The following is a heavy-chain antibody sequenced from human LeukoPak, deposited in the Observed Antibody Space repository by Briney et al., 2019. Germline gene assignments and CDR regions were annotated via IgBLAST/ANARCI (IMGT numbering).Heavy chain of an antibody. D-gene: IGHD1-26*01. CDR1: RFTFSSYA. CDR2: ISESGDST. V-gene: IGHV3-23*01. J-gene: IGHJ4*02. Sequence: GGSLRLSCAVSRFTFSSYAFNWVRQAPGKGLEWVSVISESGDSTYYADSVKGRFTISRDNSKNTLYLQMNSLRAEDTAVYYCVHGSSGSYLFDSWGQGTLVTVSS. CDR3: VHGSSGSYLFDS.